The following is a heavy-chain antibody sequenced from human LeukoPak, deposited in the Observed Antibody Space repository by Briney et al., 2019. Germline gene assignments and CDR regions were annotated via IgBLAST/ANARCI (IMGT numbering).Heavy chain of an antibody. CDR3: ARPAKGAYYYYYMDV. Sequence: ASVKVSCKASDYTLLTYGITWVRQAPGQGLEWMGWISTYNGNTHYAQKLQGRVTMTTDTSTRTAYMELRSLTSNDTGIYYCARPAKGAYYYYYMDVWGRGTTVTASS. CDR2: ISTYNGNT. V-gene: IGHV1-18*01. D-gene: IGHD2-2*01. J-gene: IGHJ6*03. CDR1: DYTLLTYG.